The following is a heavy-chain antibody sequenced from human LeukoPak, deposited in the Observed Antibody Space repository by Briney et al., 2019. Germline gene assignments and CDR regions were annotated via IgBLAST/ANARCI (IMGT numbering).Heavy chain of an antibody. J-gene: IGHJ4*02. V-gene: IGHV3-64*01. CDR2: ISSNGGST. D-gene: IGHD5-12*01. CDR3: AREDGYSGYGLIDY. CDR1: GFTFSSYA. Sequence: GGSLRLSCAAPGFTFSSYAMHWVRQAPGKGLEYVSAISSNGGSTYYANSVKGRFTISRDNSKNTLYLQMGSLRAEDMAVYYCAREDGYSGYGLIDYWGQGTLVTVSS.